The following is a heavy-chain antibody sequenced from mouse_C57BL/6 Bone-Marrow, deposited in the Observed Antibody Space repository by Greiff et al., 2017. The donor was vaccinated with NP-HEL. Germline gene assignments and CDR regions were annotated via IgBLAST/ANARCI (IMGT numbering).Heavy chain of an antibody. J-gene: IGHJ2*01. D-gene: IGHD1-1*01. CDR1: GFTFSDYG. CDR3: ARHSLDYYGSFYFDY. V-gene: IGHV5-15*01. CDR2: ISNLAYSI. Sequence: EVKLMESGGGLVQPGGSLKLSCAASGFTFSDYGMAWVRQAPRKGPEWVAFISNLAYSIYYADTVTGRFTISRENAKNTLYLEMSSLRSEDTAMYYCARHSLDYYGSFYFDYWGQGTTLTVSS.